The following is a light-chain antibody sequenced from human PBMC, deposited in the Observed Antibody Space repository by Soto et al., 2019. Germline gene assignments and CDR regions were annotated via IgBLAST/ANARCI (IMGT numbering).Light chain of an antibody. J-gene: IGLJ1*01. CDR1: SIDVGGTNH. Sequence: QSALTQPASVSGSPGQSITISCSGTSIDVGGTNHVSWYLQHPGEAPKLIMYDVSNRPSGVSDRFFGSKADNTANLTVSGLQAGGQGEYYCCSYTSFSTYVFGTGTKLTVL. CDR3: CSYTSFSTYV. CDR2: DVS. V-gene: IGLV2-14*03.